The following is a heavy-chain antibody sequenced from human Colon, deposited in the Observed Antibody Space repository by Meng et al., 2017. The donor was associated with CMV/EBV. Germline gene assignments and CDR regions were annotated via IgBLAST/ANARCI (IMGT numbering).Heavy chain of an antibody. V-gene: IGHV1-18*01. Sequence: CKAFGYIFRDYGVSWVRQAPGQGLEWMGWISAYNGDTVYVKNFQDRVIMTTDTSTTTAYMELTNLTSDDTAVYYCARSGYYSPVDFDYWGQGTLVTVSS. CDR1: GYIFRDYG. CDR3: ARSGYYSPVDFDY. J-gene: IGHJ4*02. D-gene: IGHD3-3*01. CDR2: ISAYNGDT.